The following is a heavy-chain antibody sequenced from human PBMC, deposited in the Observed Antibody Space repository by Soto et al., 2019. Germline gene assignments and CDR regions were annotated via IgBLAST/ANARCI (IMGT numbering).Heavy chain of an antibody. Sequence: EVQLLESGGGLVQPGGSLRLSCAASGFTFSSYAMSWVRQAPGKGLEWVSAISGSGDNTYYTDSVKGRLTISRDNSKNTLYLQMNSLRAEDTAVYYCAKRSLAGTYYLGTMDVWGQGTTVTVSS. V-gene: IGHV3-23*01. J-gene: IGHJ6*02. D-gene: IGHD3-10*01. CDR2: ISGSGDNT. CDR3: AKRSLAGTYYLGTMDV. CDR1: GFTFSSYA.